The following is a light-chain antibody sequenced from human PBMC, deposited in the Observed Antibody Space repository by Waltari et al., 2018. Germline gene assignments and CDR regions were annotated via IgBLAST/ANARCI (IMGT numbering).Light chain of an antibody. V-gene: IGKV3-20*01. Sequence: EIVLTQSPGTLSLSPGERATLSCRASQSISRYLAWYHQKPGQAPRLLIYAASSSATGIPYRFSGSGSGTDFSLTISRLEPEDFAVYYCQNHERLPAMFGQGTKLEIK. CDR2: AAS. CDR3: QNHERLPAM. J-gene: IGKJ1*01. CDR1: QSISRY.